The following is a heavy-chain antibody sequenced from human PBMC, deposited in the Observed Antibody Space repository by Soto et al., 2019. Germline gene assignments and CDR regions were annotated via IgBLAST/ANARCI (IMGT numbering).Heavy chain of an antibody. CDR2: IKQDGSEK. V-gene: IGHV3-7*01. Sequence: GGSLRLSCAASGFTFSRYWMSWVRQAPGRGLEWVANIKQDGSEKYYVDSVKGRFTISRDNAKNSLYLQMNSLRAEDTAVYYCARASYYYDSSGYYHPDYWGQGTLVTVSS. J-gene: IGHJ4*02. CDR1: GFTFSRYW. D-gene: IGHD3-22*01. CDR3: ARASYYYDSSGYYHPDY.